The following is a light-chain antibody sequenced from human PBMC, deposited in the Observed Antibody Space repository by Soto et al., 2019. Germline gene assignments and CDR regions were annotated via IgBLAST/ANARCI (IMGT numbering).Light chain of an antibody. CDR1: SSNIGAGYD. CDR3: QSYDSSLSEV. J-gene: IGLJ1*01. V-gene: IGLV1-40*01. Sequence: QSVLTQPPSVSGAPGQRVTISCTGSSSNIGAGYDVHWYQQLPGTAPKLLIYGNSNRPSGVPDRFSGSKSGTSASLAITGLQAEYEADYYCQSYDSSLSEVFGSGTKATVL. CDR2: GNS.